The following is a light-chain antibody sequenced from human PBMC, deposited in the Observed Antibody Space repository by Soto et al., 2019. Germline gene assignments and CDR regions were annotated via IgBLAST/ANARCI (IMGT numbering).Light chain of an antibody. CDR3: SSYTSSSSYV. CDR2: TVS. CDR1: SSDVGGYKY. J-gene: IGLJ1*01. Sequence: QSALTQPASVSGSPGQSITISCTGTSSDVGGYKYVSWYQQHPGKAPKLLIYTVSNRPSGVSNRFSGSKSGNTASLTISVLQAEDEADYYCSSYTSSSSYVFGTGTKLTVL. V-gene: IGLV2-14*01.